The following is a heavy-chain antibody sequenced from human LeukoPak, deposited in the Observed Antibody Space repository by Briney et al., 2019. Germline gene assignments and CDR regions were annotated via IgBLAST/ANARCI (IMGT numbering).Heavy chain of an antibody. Sequence: SETLSLTCAVYGRSFSGYYWSWIRRPPGKGLEWIGEINHSGSTNYNPSLKSRVTISVDTSKNQFSLKLSSVTAADTAVYYCARVWLAFDYWGQGTLVTVSS. D-gene: IGHD5-18*01. CDR1: GRSFSGYY. CDR3: ARVWLAFDY. V-gene: IGHV4-34*01. J-gene: IGHJ4*02. CDR2: INHSGST.